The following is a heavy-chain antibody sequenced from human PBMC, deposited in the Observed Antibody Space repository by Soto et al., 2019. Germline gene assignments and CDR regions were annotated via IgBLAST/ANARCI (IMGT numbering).Heavy chain of an antibody. J-gene: IGHJ4*02. V-gene: IGHV3-30*18. D-gene: IGHD3-16*02. CDR1: GFSFSNYG. Sequence: LRLSFAASGFSFSNYGMHWVRQAPGKGLEWVAVISYDGRNIYYADSVKGRFTISRDNSKNTLYLQMNSLRPEDTAFYYCTKDMDDKVWGSYRPDFDYWGQGTLVTVSS. CDR2: ISYDGRNI. CDR3: TKDMDDKVWGSYRPDFDY.